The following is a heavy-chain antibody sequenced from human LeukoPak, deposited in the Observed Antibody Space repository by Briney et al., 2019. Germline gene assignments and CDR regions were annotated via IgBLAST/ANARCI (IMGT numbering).Heavy chain of an antibody. CDR3: ARDQVVRAGVYYYYYYMDV. J-gene: IGHJ6*03. CDR1: GGSISSSSYY. CDR2: IYYSGST. D-gene: IGHD6-13*01. V-gene: IGHV4-39*07. Sequence: SETLSLTCTVSGGSISSSSYYWGWIRQPPGKGLEWIGSIYYSGSTYYNPSLKSRVTISVDTSKNQFSLKLSSVTAADTAVYYCARDQVVRAGVYYYYYYMDVWGKGTTVTVSS.